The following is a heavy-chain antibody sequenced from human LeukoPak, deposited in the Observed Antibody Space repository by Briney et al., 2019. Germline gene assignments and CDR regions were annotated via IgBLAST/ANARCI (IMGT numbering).Heavy chain of an antibody. V-gene: IGHV3-53*04. CDR3: VGAAAGTATLGY. CDR1: GFIFSSYS. J-gene: IGHJ4*02. Sequence: EGSLRLSCAASGFIFSSYSMSWVRQAPGKGLEWVSVIYSGGSTYYADSVKGRFTISRHNSKNTLYLQMSSLRSEDTAVYYCVGAAAGTATLGYWGQGTLVTVSS. CDR2: IYSGGST. D-gene: IGHD6-13*01.